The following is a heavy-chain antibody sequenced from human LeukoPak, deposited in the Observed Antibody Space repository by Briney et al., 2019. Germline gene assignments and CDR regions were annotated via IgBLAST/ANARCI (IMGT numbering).Heavy chain of an antibody. J-gene: IGHJ4*02. D-gene: IGHD4-17*01. Sequence: ASVKVSCKASGYTFTGYYMHWVRQAPGQGLEWMGWISAYNGNTNYAQKLQGRVTMTTDTSTSTAYMELRSLRSDDTAVYYCARVLDYGDYGLHFDYWGQGTLVTVSS. CDR2: ISAYNGNT. CDR3: ARVLDYGDYGLHFDY. V-gene: IGHV1-18*04. CDR1: GYTFTGYY.